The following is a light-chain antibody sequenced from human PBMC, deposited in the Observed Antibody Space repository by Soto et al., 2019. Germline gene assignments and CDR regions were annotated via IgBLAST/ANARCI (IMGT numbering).Light chain of an antibody. CDR2: DNS. CDR1: SSNIGAGYD. CDR3: QSYDSSMSRAV. Sequence: QSVLTQPPSVSGAPGQRVTISCTGSSSNIGAGYDVHWYQQLPGTAPKLLIYDNSNRPSGVPDRFSGSKSGTSASLAITGLQVEDEAHYSCQSYDSSMSRAVFGGGTQLTVL. J-gene: IGLJ7*01. V-gene: IGLV1-40*01.